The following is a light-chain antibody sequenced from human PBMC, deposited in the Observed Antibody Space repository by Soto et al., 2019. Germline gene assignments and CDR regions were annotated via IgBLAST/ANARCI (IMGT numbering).Light chain of an antibody. Sequence: EIVLTQSPATLSLSPGERATLSCRASQSVSSYLAWYQQKPGQAPRLLIYDASNRSTGIPARFSGSESGTDFSLSISSLEPEDFAVYYCQQRSNWPRTFGQGTKVEI. CDR1: QSVSSY. CDR3: QQRSNWPRT. V-gene: IGKV3-11*01. J-gene: IGKJ1*01. CDR2: DAS.